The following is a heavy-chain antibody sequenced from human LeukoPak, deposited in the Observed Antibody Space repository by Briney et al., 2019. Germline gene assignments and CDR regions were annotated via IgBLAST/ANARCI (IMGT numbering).Heavy chain of an antibody. D-gene: IGHD3-10*01. Sequence: ASVKVSCKASGYTFTGYYMHWVRQAPGQGLEWMGWINPNSGGTNYAQKFQGRVTMTRDTSISTAYMELSRLRSDDTAVYYCARIGNYYSGMYYFDSWGQGTLVTVSS. CDR2: INPNSGGT. CDR3: ARIGNYYSGMYYFDS. CDR1: GYTFTGYY. V-gene: IGHV1-2*02. J-gene: IGHJ4*02.